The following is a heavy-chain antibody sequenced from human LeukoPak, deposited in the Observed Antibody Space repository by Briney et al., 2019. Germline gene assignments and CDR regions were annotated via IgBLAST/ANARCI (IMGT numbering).Heavy chain of an antibody. V-gene: IGHV4-39*07. CDR1: GGSISSSSYY. CDR3: ARERHYYGSGRQYYMDV. Sequence: SETLSLTCTVSGGSISSSSYYWGWIRQPPGKGLEWIGEINHSGSTNYNPSLKSRVTISVDTSKNQFSLKLSSVTAADTAVYYCARERHYYGSGRQYYMDVWGKGTTVTVSS. J-gene: IGHJ6*03. D-gene: IGHD3-10*01. CDR2: INHSGST.